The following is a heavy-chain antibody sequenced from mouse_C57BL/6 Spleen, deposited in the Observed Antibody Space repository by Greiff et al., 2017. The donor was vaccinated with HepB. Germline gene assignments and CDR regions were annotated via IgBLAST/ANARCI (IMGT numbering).Heavy chain of an antibody. V-gene: IGHV1-47*01. D-gene: IGHD1-1*01. CDR2: FHPYNDDT. Sequence: VQLQQSGAELVKPGASVKMSCKASGYTFTTYPIEWMKQNHGKSLEWIGNFHPYNDDTKYNEKFKGKATLTVETSSSTVYLELSRLTSDDSAVYYCARGDYYGSSYAMDYWGQGTSVTVSS. J-gene: IGHJ4*01. CDR1: GYTFTTYP. CDR3: ARGDYYGSSYAMDY.